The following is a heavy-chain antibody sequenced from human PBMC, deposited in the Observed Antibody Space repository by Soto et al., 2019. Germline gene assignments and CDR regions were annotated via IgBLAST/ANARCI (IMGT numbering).Heavy chain of an antibody. J-gene: IGHJ3*02. Sequence: GGSLRLSCAASGFTFSTYWMHWVRRAPGKGLVWLSYINPEGRSTVYADSVKGRFTISRDNAKNTLYLQMNSLRAEDTAVYYCTRPSTGVNAFHIWGQGTMVTVSS. D-gene: IGHD3-10*01. V-gene: IGHV3-74*01. CDR2: INPEGRST. CDR3: TRPSTGVNAFHI. CDR1: GFTFSTYW.